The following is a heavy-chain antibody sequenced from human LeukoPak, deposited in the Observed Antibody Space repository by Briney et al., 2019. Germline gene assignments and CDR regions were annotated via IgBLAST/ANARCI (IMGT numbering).Heavy chain of an antibody. V-gene: IGHV4-59*01. D-gene: IGHD2-15*01. CDR2: IYFSGST. CDR3: ARDRTTPSYNWFDP. J-gene: IGHJ5*02. Sequence: PSETLSLTCTVSGGSISSYYWSWIRQPPGKGLEWIGYIYFSGSTNYNPSLKSRVTISVDTSKNQFSLKMSSVTAADTAVYYCARDRTTPSYNWFDPWGQGTLVTVSS. CDR1: GGSISSYY.